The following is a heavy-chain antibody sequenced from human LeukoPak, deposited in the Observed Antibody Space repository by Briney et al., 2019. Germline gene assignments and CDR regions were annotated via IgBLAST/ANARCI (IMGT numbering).Heavy chain of an antibody. V-gene: IGHV3-66*01. J-gene: IGHJ4*02. CDR2: LYSGGST. D-gene: IGHD6-19*01. CDR1: GFTVSSNY. Sequence: GGSLRLSCAASGFTVSSNYMNWVRQAPGKGLEWVSVLYSGGSTYYADSVKDRFTISRDNSKNTLYLQMNSLRAEDTAVYYCAREVGWDYFDYWGQGTLVTVSS. CDR3: AREVGWDYFDY.